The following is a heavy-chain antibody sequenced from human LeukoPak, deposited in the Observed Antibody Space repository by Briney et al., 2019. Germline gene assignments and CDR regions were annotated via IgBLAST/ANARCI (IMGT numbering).Heavy chain of an antibody. J-gene: IGHJ3*02. CDR1: GFTFDDYA. Sequence: GGSLRLSCAASGFTFDDYAMHWVRQAPGKGLEWVSGISWNSGSIGYADSVKGRFTISRDNAKNSLYLQMNSLRAEDKALYYCAKDLVSWGVFPDAFDIWAKGQWSPSLQ. V-gene: IGHV3-9*01. CDR3: AKDLVSWGVFPDAFDI. D-gene: IGHD2-8*01. CDR2: ISWNSGSI.